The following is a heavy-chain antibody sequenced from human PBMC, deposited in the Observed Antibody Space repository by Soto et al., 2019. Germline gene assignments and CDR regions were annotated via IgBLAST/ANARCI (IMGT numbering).Heavy chain of an antibody. Sequence: QVQLQESGPGLVKPSQTLSLTCTVSGGSINSGGYYWSWIRQHPGKGLEWIGYINYSGSTNYNPSLTSRITISRHTSKNKFSLNLSSVTAADTAVYYCSRNYYNNKVYGYWGQGTLVTVSS. CDR1: GGSINSGGYY. J-gene: IGHJ4*02. CDR3: SRNYYNNKVYGY. V-gene: IGHV4-31*03. D-gene: IGHD3-22*01. CDR2: INYSGST.